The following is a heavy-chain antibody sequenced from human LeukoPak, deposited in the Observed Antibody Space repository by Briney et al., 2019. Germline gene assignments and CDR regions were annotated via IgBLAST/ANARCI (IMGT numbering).Heavy chain of an antibody. V-gene: IGHV3-9*01. J-gene: IGHJ4*02. CDR1: GFTFDDYA. CDR3: AKRGTVTTFGHCDY. D-gene: IGHD4-17*01. Sequence: PGGSLRLSCAASGFTFDDYAVHWVRQAPGKGLEWVSGISWNSGSIGYADSVKGRFTISRDNSKNTLYLQMNSLRAEDTAVYYCAKRGTVTTFGHCDYWGQGTLVTVSS. CDR2: ISWNSGSI.